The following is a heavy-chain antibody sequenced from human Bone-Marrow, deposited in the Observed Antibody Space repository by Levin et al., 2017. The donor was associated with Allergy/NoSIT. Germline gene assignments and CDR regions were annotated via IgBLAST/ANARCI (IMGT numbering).Heavy chain of an antibody. CDR2: FSGGGGDT. J-gene: IGHJ4*02. CDR3: AKWNGYGDS. Sequence: PGGSLRLSCAASGFDVSTYGVTWVRQAPGKGPEWVSGFSGGGGDTHYADSVKGRFAVSRDTSKNTAYLQMSSLRAEDTALYYCAKWNGYGDSWSQGTLVTVSS. D-gene: IGHD3-3*01. CDR1: GFDVSTYG. V-gene: IGHV3-23*01.